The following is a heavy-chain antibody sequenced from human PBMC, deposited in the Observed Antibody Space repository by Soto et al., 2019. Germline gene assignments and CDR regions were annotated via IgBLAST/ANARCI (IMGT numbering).Heavy chain of an antibody. CDR2: ISDYNGNT. J-gene: IGHJ6*02. Sequence: QVQLVQSGAEVKKPGASVKVSCKAVGYTFINSGICWVRQAPGQGLEWMAWISDYNGNTYYEKEFQGRVTMTTDTSTRTAYMELKCLRSDDTAVYYCAREGYYSGSGSYSPPRYYGMDVWGQGTTVTVSS. CDR3: AREGYYSGSGSYSPPRYYGMDV. D-gene: IGHD3-10*01. CDR1: GYTFINSG. V-gene: IGHV1-18*01.